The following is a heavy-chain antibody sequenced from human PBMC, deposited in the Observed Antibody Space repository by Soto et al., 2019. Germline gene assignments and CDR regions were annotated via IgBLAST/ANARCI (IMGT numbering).Heavy chain of an antibody. J-gene: IGHJ4*02. D-gene: IGHD1-26*01. V-gene: IGHV3-23*01. CDR1: GFTFNTYA. Sequence: GGSLRLSCAASGFTFNTYAMGWVRQAPGKGLEWVSAISGSGGSTYYADSVKGRFTISRDNSKNTLYLQMNSLRAEDTAVYYCAKDRREVAGYYFDYWGQGTLVTVSS. CDR3: AKDRREVAGYYFDY. CDR2: ISGSGGST.